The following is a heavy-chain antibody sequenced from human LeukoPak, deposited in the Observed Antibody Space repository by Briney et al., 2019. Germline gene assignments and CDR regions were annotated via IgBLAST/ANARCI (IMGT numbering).Heavy chain of an antibody. Sequence: SETLSLTCTVSGGSISTYYWSWIRQPPGKGLEWIGYIYYSGSTNYDPSLKSRVTISVDTSKNQFSLKLSAVTAADTAVYYCARGNIADWYFDLWGRGTLVTVSS. CDR2: IYYSGST. CDR1: GGSISTYY. J-gene: IGHJ2*01. CDR3: ARGNIADWYFDL. V-gene: IGHV4-59*12. D-gene: IGHD6-13*01.